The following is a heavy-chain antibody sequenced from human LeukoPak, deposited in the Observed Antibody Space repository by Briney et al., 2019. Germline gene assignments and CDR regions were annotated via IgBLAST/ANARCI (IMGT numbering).Heavy chain of an antibody. D-gene: IGHD1-26*01. J-gene: IGHJ4*02. CDR2: IKQDGSEK. CDR3: AREVGDSPPHFDY. V-gene: IGHV3-7*01. CDR1: GFTFSSYW. Sequence: GGSLRLSCAASGFTFSSYWMSWVRQAPGKGLEWVANIKQDGSEKYYVDSVKGRFTISRDNAKNSLYLQMNSLRAEDTAVYYCAREVGDSPPHFDYWGQGTLVTVSS.